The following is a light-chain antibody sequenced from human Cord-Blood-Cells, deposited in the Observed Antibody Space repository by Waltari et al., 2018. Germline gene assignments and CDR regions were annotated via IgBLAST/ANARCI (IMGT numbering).Light chain of an antibody. CDR2: DVS. V-gene: IGLV2-11*01. CDR3: CSYAGSYTL. Sequence: QSALTQPRSVSGSPGQSVTISCTGTSSDDGGYNSVSWYQQHPGKAPKLMIYDVSKRPSGVPDRFSGSKSGNTASLTISGRQAEDEADYYCCSYAGSYTLFGGGTKLTVL. J-gene: IGLJ2*01. CDR1: SSDDGGYNS.